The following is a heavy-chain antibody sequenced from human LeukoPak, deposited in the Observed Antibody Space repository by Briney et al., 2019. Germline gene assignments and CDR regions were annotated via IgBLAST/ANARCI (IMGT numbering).Heavy chain of an antibody. CDR1: GGTFSSYA. J-gene: IGHJ4*02. Sequence: GASVKVSCKASGGTFSSYAISWVRQAPGQGLEWTGRIIPILGIANYAQKFQGRVTITADKSTSTAYMELSSLRSEDTAVYYCARGALIYYDSRSDYWGQGTLVTVSS. CDR2: IIPILGIA. CDR3: ARGALIYYDSRSDY. D-gene: IGHD3-22*01. V-gene: IGHV1-69*04.